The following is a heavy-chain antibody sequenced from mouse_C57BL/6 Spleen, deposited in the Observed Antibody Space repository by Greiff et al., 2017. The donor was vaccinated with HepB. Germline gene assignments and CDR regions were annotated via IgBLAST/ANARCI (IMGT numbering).Heavy chain of an antibody. CDR2: IDPSDSYT. CDR3: ARREYYGSSPHWYFDV. J-gene: IGHJ1*03. Sequence: VQLQQSGAELVMPGASVKLSCKASGYTFTSYWMHWVKQRPGQGLEWIGEIDPSDSYTNYNQKFKGKSTLTVDKSSSTAYMQLSSLTSEDSAVYYCARREYYGSSPHWYFDVWGTGTTVTVSS. V-gene: IGHV1-69*01. CDR1: GYTFTSYW. D-gene: IGHD1-1*01.